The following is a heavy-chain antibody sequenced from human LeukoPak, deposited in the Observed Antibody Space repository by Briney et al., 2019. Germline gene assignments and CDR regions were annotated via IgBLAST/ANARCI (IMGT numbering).Heavy chain of an antibody. Sequence: GGSLRLSCVASGFTFSTYWMHWVRQAPGKRLLWVSRLSGDGSSIKYADSLKGRFTISRDNSKNTLYLQMNSLRAEDTAVYYCARSTVASQFFYYYGMDVWGQGTTVTDSS. D-gene: IGHD4-23*01. J-gene: IGHJ6*02. V-gene: IGHV3-74*03. CDR1: GFTFSTYW. CDR2: LSGDGSSI. CDR3: ARSTVASQFFYYYGMDV.